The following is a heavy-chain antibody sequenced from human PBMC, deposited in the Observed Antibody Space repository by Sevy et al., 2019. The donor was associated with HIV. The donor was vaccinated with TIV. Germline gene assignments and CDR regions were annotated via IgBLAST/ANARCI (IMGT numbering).Heavy chain of an antibody. V-gene: IGHV3-23*01. CDR2: ISASGGYT. Sequence: GGSLRLSCAASGFTFISYPMSWVRQAPGKGLEWVSSISASGGYTYYADSVKGRFTISRDNSRNTVDLEINSLRAEDTAIYYCAKEDISGYASGQGTMVTVSS. CDR1: GFTFISYP. D-gene: IGHD3-22*01. J-gene: IGHJ5*02. CDR3: AKEDISGYA.